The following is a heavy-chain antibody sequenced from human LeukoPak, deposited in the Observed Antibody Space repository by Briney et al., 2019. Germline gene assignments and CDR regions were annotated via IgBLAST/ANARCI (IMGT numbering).Heavy chain of an antibody. CDR2: IYYSGNT. CDR3: ARALSPVTTTWFDP. J-gene: IGHJ5*02. D-gene: IGHD4-17*01. Sequence: PSETLSLTCTVSGVSISSSNSYWGWIRQHPGKGLEWIGSIYYSGNTYYNASLKSQVTISVDTSKNQFSLKLSSVTAADTAVYYCARALSPVTTTWFDPWGQGTLVTVSS. V-gene: IGHV4-39*07. CDR1: GVSISSSNSY.